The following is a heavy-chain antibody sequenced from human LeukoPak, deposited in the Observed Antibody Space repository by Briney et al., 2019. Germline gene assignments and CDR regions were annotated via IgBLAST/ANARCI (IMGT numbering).Heavy chain of an antibody. J-gene: IGHJ4*02. V-gene: IGHV3-30*18. CDR3: AKTYYYDSSGFDY. CDR1: GFTFSSYG. Sequence: GGSLRLSCAASGFTFSSYGMHWVRQAPGKGLEWVAVISYDGSNKYYADSVKGRFTISRDNSKNTLYLQMNSLRAEDTAVYYCAKTYYYDSSGFDYWGQGTLVTVSS. CDR2: ISYDGSNK. D-gene: IGHD3-22*01.